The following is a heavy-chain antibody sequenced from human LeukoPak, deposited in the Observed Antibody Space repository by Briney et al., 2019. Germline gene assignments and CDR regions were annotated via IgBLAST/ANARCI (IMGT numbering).Heavy chain of an antibody. CDR2: IYYSGST. J-gene: IGHJ5*02. CDR1: GGSISSYY. CDR3: ARGGLRWLVPNWFDP. V-gene: IGHV4-59*01. D-gene: IGHD4-23*01. Sequence: SETLSLTCTVSGGSISSYYWSWIRQPPGEGLEWIGYIYYSGSTNYNPSLKSRVTISVDTSKNQFSLKLSSVTAADTAVYYCARGGLRWLVPNWFDPWGQGTLVTVSS.